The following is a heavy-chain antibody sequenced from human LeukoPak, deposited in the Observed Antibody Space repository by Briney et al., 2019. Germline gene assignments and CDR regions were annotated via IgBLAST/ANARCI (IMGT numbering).Heavy chain of an antibody. V-gene: IGHV1-18*01. J-gene: IGHJ4*02. D-gene: IGHD3-22*01. CDR3: ARVGTYYYDSSGYKSFDY. Sequence: ASVKVSCKASGYTFNSYGISWVRQAPGQGLEWMGWISAYNVNTNYTQKLQGRVTMTTDTSTSTVYMELRSLRSDDTAVYYCARVGTYYYDSSGYKSFDYWGQGTLVTVSS. CDR2: ISAYNVNT. CDR1: GYTFNSYG.